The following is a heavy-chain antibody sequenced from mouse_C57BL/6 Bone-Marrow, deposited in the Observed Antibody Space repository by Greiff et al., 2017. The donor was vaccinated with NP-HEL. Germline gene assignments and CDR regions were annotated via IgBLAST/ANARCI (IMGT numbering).Heavy chain of an antibody. V-gene: IGHV2-9-1*01. Sequence: VKLMESGPGLVAPSQSLSITCTVSGFSLTSYAISWVRQPPGKGLEWLGVIWTGGGTNYNSALKSRLSISKDNSKSQVFLKMNSLQTDDTARYYCARNLYDGYSAWFAYWGQGTLVTVSA. J-gene: IGHJ3*01. CDR1: GFSLTSYA. D-gene: IGHD2-3*01. CDR2: IWTGGGT. CDR3: ARNLYDGYSAWFAY.